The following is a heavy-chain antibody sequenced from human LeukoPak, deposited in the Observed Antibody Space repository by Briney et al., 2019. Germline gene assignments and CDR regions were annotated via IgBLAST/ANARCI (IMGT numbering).Heavy chain of an antibody. V-gene: IGHV4-34*01. CDR2: INHSGST. J-gene: IGHJ4*02. CDR3: ARGERPGPDY. D-gene: IGHD6-25*01. Sequence: SETLSLTCAVYGGSFSGYYWSWIRQPPGKGLEWIGEINHSGSTNYNPSLKSRVTISVDTSKNQFSLKLSSVTAADTAVYYCARGERPGPDYWGQGTLVTVSS. CDR1: GGSFSGYY.